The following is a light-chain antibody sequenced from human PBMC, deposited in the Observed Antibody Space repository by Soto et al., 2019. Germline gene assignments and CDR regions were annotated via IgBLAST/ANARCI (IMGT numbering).Light chain of an antibody. CDR1: QGIGNT. Sequence: EIVITQSPATLSVSPGEGATLSCRASQGIGNTLAWYQQKPGQTPRLLIYGASIRATGVPARFSGSGSGTDLTLAINSLQSEDCEVYDGQHYVNWPLTFGGGTKVDIK. CDR3: QHYVNWPLT. J-gene: IGKJ4*01. V-gene: IGKV3-15*01. CDR2: GAS.